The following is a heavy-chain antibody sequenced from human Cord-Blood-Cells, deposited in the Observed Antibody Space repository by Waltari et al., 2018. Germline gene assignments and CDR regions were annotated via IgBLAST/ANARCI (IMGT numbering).Heavy chain of an antibody. D-gene: IGHD6-6*01. J-gene: IGHJ2*01. CDR2: INPNSGGT. Sequence: QVQLVKSGAEVKKPGASVKVSCKASGYTFTGYYMHWVRQAPGQGLEWMGRINPNSGGTNYAQKFQGRVTMTRDTSISTAYMELSRLRSDDTAVYYCARDPRSYSSSSWYFDLWGRGTLVTVSS. CDR1: GYTFTGYY. V-gene: IGHV1-2*06. CDR3: ARDPRSYSSSSWYFDL.